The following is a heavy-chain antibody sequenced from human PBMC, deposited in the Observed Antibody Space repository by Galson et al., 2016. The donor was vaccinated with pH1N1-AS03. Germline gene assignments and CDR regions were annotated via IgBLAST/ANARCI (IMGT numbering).Heavy chain of an antibody. CDR1: GGIFSRHA. Sequence: CKASGGIFSRHAISWVRQAPGQGLEWMGRIIPILGITNYAQKFQGRVTITADKSTGTAYMELSSLRSEDTAVYYCARRYYFDYWGQGTLVTVSS. D-gene: IGHD3-16*02. CDR2: IIPILGIT. J-gene: IGHJ4*02. CDR3: ARRYYFDY. V-gene: IGHV1-69*04.